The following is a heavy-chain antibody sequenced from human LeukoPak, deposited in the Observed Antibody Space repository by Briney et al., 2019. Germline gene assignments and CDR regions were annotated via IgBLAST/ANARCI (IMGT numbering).Heavy chain of an antibody. D-gene: IGHD6-13*01. CDR2: IIPIFGTA. CDR3: ARDLQQLVSNAFDI. V-gene: IGHV1-69*13. Sequence: ASVKVSYKASGGTFSSYAISWVRQAPGQGLEWMGGIIPIFGTANYAQKFQGRVTITADESTSTAYMELSSLRSEDTAVYYCARDLQQLVSNAFDIWGQGTMVTVSS. CDR1: GGTFSSYA. J-gene: IGHJ3*02.